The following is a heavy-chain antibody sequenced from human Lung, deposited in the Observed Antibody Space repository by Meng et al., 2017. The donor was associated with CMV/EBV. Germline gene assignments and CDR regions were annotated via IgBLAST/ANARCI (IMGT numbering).Heavy chain of an antibody. CDR2: INAYNGDT. CDR3: ARVEVGITSGDY. D-gene: IGHD1-26*01. Sequence: GQSGGEGKKPRASVKASCKASGYPFTNYGITWVRQAPGQGLEWMGWINAYNGDTNCAQTLQGRVTMTTDTSTSTAYMELRSLRSDDTAVYYCARVEVGITSGDYWGQGTLVTVSS. J-gene: IGHJ4*02. CDR1: GYPFTNYG. V-gene: IGHV1-18*01.